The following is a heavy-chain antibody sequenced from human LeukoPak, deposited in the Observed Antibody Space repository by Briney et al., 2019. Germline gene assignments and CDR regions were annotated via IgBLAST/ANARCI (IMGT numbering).Heavy chain of an antibody. CDR2: ISSSGRYI. CDR1: GFTFSDYA. D-gene: IGHD4-23*01. Sequence: GGSLRLFCPASGFTFSDYAMIWVRQAPGKGLAWVSSISSSGRYIYYADSVKGRFTISRDSAQNSLYLQMNSLRAEDTAVYYCARGPKETHFDYWGQGTLVTVSS. J-gene: IGHJ4*02. V-gene: IGHV3-21*01. CDR3: ARGPKETHFDY.